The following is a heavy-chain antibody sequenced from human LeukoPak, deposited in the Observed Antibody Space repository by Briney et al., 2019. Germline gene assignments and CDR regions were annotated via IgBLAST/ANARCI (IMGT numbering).Heavy chain of an antibody. CDR1: GFTFSSYA. CDR3: ARDQGTAMFNFDY. V-gene: IGHV3-23*01. CDR2: ISGSGGST. D-gene: IGHD5-18*01. Sequence: PGGSLRLSCAASGFTFSSYAMSWVRQAPGKGLEWVSGISGSGGSTYYADSVKGRFTISRDNSKNTLYLQMNSLRTEDTAVYYCARDQGTAMFNFDYWGQGTLVTVSS. J-gene: IGHJ4*02.